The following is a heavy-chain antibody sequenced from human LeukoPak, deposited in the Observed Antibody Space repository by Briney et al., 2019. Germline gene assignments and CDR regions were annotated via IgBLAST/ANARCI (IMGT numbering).Heavy chain of an antibody. CDR1: GYSISSGYY. D-gene: IGHD2-8*01. Sequence: PSETLSLTCTVSGYSISSGYYWGWIRRPPGERREWIVRIYHSGSTSYNTPLKSRGTPSVDTSKNHFSLKLRSVTAADAAVYYCARRPIGYCTNGVCFHNDYWGQGTLVTVSS. CDR2: IYHSGST. J-gene: IGHJ4*02. CDR3: ARRPIGYCTNGVCFHNDY. V-gene: IGHV4-38-2*02.